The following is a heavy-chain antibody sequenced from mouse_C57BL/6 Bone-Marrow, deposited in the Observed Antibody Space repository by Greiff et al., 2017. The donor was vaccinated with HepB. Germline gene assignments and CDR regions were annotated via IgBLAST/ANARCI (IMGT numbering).Heavy chain of an antibody. CDR2: INPNNGGT. V-gene: IGHV1-26*01. CDR3: ARERAYYSNYAWFAY. J-gene: IGHJ3*01. Sequence: EVQLQQSGPELVKPGASVKISCKASGYTFTDYYMNWVKQSHGKSLEWIGDINPNNGGTSYNQKFKGKATLTVDKSSSTAYMELRSLTSEDSAVYYCARERAYYSNYAWFAYWGQGTLVTVSA. D-gene: IGHD2-5*01. CDR1: GYTFTDYY.